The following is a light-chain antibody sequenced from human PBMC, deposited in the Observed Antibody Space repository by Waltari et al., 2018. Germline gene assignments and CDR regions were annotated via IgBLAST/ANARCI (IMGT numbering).Light chain of an antibody. Sequence: SSELTQDPAVSVALGQTVKITCQGDRLRSYYAAWYQQRPGPSPVLVIHGKDKRPSGVPDRFSGSASVSTASLPITGAEAEDEADDYCRCRGSSSNDILFGGGTKLTVL. J-gene: IGLJ2*01. CDR1: RLRSYY. V-gene: IGLV3-19*01. CDR2: GKD. CDR3: RCRGSSSNDIL.